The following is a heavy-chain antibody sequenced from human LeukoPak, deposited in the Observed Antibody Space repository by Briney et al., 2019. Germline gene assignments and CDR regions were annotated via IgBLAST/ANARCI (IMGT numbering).Heavy chain of an antibody. CDR3: ARLYSSTWENYFDY. J-gene: IGHJ4*02. V-gene: IGHV3-23*01. CDR2: ISGSGGST. Sequence: GGSLRLSCAASGFTFSSFAMNWVRQAPGKGLEWVSGISGSGGSTYYADSVKGRFTISRDNSKNTLYVQMNSLRAEDTAVYYCARLYSSTWENYFDYWGQGTLVTVSS. CDR1: GFTFSSFA. D-gene: IGHD6-13*01.